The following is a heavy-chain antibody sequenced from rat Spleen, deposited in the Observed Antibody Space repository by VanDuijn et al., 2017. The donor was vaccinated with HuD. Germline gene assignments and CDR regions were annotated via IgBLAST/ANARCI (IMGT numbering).Heavy chain of an antibody. Sequence: EVQLVESGGGLVQPGRSMKLSCAASGFTFSIYDMAWVRQAPTKGLEWVASISYDGSSTYYRDSVKGRFTIPRDNAKSTLYLQMDSLRSEDTATYYCTTGDSWGQGVMVTVSS. V-gene: IGHV5-20*01. CDR2: ISYDGSST. J-gene: IGHJ2*01. CDR1: GFTFSIYD. CDR3: TTGDS.